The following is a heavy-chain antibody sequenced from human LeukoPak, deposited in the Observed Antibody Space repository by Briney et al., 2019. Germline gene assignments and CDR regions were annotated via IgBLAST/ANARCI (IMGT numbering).Heavy chain of an antibody. CDR2: IYSGGST. Sequence: GGSLRLSCAASGFTVSRHYMSCVRQAPGKGLEWVSLIYSGGSTEYPDSVKGRFTISRDTSKNTLYLQMNSLRAEDTAVYYCARDPTGADAFDIWGQGTMVTVSS. CDR3: ARDPTGADAFDI. J-gene: IGHJ3*02. CDR1: GFTVSRHY. V-gene: IGHV3-66*01.